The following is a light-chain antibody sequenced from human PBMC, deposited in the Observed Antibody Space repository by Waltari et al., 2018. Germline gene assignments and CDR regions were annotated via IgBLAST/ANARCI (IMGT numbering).Light chain of an antibody. Sequence: DIVLTQSPGTLSLSPGERATLSCRASQSVSSSYLAWYQQQPGQAPRLLIYGASSRATGIPDRFSGSGSGTDFTLTISRLEPEDFAVYYCQQYGSSPRFGPGTKVDIK. V-gene: IGKV3-20*01. CDR2: GAS. CDR1: QSVSSSY. J-gene: IGKJ3*01. CDR3: QQYGSSPR.